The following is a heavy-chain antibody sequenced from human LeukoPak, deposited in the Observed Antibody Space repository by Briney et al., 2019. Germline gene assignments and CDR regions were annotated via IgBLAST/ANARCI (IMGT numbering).Heavy chain of an antibody. V-gene: IGHV1-2*02. CDR2: INTRSGGT. CDR3: ARVQCCDVGKSFLFDY. CDR1: GYTFTSYG. J-gene: IGHJ4*02. Sequence: ASVKVSCKASGYTFTSYGISWVRQAPGQGLEWMGWINTRSGGTRYAQNFQGRVSMTRDTSISTAYMELSSLTSDDTAVFYCARVQCCDVGKSFLFDYWGQGTLVTASS. D-gene: IGHD1-26*01.